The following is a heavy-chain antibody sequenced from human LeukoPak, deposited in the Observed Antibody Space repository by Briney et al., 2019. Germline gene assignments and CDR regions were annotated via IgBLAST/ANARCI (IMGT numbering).Heavy chain of an antibody. CDR3: ARVSIQLWLRLLDY. D-gene: IGHD5-18*01. CDR2: INPNSGGT. V-gene: IGHV1-2*02. J-gene: IGHJ4*02. CDR1: GYTFTSYY. Sequence: GASVKVSCKASGYTFTSYYMHWVRQAPGQGLEWMGWINPNSGGTNYAQKFQGRVTMTRDTSISTAYMELSRLRSDDTAVYYCARVSIQLWLRLLDYWGQGTLVTVSS.